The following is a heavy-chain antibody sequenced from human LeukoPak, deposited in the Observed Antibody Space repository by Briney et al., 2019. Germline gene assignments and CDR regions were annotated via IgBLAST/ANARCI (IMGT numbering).Heavy chain of an antibody. CDR1: GYSISSGYY. CDR2: TYHSGST. J-gene: IGHJ3*02. CDR3: ARVVVRGVIMPNDAFDI. D-gene: IGHD3-10*01. V-gene: IGHV4-38-2*01. Sequence: SETLSLTCAVSGYSISSGYYWGWIRQPPGKGLEWIGRTYHSGSTYYNPSLKSRVTISVDTSKNQFSLKLSSLTAADTAVYYCARVVVRGVIMPNDAFDIWGQGTMVTVSS.